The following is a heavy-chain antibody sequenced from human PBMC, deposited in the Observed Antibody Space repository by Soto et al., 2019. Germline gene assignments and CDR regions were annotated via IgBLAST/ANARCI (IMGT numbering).Heavy chain of an antibody. V-gene: IGHV4-31*03. CDR1: GGSISSGGYY. Sequence: QVQLQESGPGLVKPSQTLSLTCTVSGGSISSGGYYWSWIRQHPGKGLEWIGYIYYSGSTYYNPSHKRRVTISVDTSKNQFPVHLSSVTAADTAVYYCARGAGVYDFCCGYIYYWGQGTLVTVSS. CDR3: ARGAGVYDFCCGYIYY. D-gene: IGHD3-3*01. J-gene: IGHJ4*02. CDR2: IYYSGST.